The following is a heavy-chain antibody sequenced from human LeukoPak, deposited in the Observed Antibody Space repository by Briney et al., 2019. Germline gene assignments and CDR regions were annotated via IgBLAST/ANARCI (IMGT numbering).Heavy chain of an antibody. D-gene: IGHD4-17*01. J-gene: IGHJ5*02. CDR2: RYYTGST. V-gene: IGHV4-59*01. CDR3: ARGGDLGDYISWFNP. CDR1: GDSISSYY. Sequence: SETLSLTCTVSGDSISSYYWSWIRQRPGQGLEWIGYRYYTGSTNYNPSLKSRVTISVDTSKNQFSLKLDSVTAADTAVYYCARGGDLGDYISWFNPWGQGTLVTVPS.